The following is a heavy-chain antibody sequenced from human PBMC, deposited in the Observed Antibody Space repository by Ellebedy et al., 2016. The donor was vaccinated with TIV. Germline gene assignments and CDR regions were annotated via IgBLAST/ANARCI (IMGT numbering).Heavy chain of an antibody. Sequence: AASVKVSCKASGYIFTSYAMYWVRQAPGQRLEWMGWLNAGNGNTKYSQKFQGRVTISRDTSASTAYMELNSLRSEDTAVYYCARDISGYVSRYAMDVWGQGTTVTVSS. J-gene: IGHJ6*02. D-gene: IGHD5-12*01. CDR3: ARDISGYVSRYAMDV. CDR1: GYIFTSYA. CDR2: LNAGNGNT. V-gene: IGHV1-3*01.